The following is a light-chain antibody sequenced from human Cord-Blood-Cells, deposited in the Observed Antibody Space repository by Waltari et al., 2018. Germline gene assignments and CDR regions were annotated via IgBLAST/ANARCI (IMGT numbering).Light chain of an antibody. J-gene: IGLJ2*01. V-gene: IGLV1-40*01. CDR3: QSYDSSLREV. CDR1: SAKIGAGHD. Sequence: QSVLTQPPSVSGAPGQRVTISCTGSSAKIGAGHDVHWYQQLPGTAPKLLIYGNSNRPSGVPDRFSGSKSGTSASLAITGLQAEDEADYYCQSYDSSLREVFGGGTKLTVL. CDR2: GNS.